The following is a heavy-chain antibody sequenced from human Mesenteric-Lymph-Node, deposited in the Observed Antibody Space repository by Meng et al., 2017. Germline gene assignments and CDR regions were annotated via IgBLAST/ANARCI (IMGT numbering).Heavy chain of an antibody. CDR3: ARESHSSGRAGTFDV. J-gene: IGHJ3*01. CDR1: GFTVSSNY. D-gene: IGHD3-22*01. CDR2: IYSGGST. V-gene: IGHV3-53*05. Sequence: GGSLRLSCAASGFTVSSNYMSWVRQAPGKGLEWVSVIYSGGSTYYADSVKGRFTISRDDSENTVYLQMNNLRVEDMAVYLCARESHSSGRAGTFDVWGRGKMVNVSS.